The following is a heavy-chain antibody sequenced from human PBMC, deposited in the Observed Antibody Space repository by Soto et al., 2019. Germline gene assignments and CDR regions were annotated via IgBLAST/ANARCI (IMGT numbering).Heavy chain of an antibody. CDR3: ARDLRYCSGGSCYFAY. D-gene: IGHD2-15*01. CDR1: GYTFTSYG. J-gene: IGHJ4*02. Sequence: ASVKVSCKASGYTFTSYGISWVRQAPGQGLEWMGWISAYNGNTNYAQKLQGRVTMTTDTSTSTAYMELRSLRSDDTAVYYCARDLRYCSGGSCYFAYWGQGTLVTVSS. CDR2: ISAYNGNT. V-gene: IGHV1-18*01.